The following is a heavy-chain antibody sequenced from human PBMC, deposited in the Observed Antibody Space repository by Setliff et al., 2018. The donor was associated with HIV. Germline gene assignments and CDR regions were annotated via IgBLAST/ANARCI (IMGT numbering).Heavy chain of an antibody. V-gene: IGHV4-61*02. Sequence: SETLSLTCTVSGGSLSSGYYYWSWVRQPAGKGLEWIGRIYSSGSTNYNPSLKSRVTISVDTSKNQFSLKLSSVTAADTAVYYRARDMGGGDWYFDLWGRGTLVTVSS. J-gene: IGHJ2*01. CDR3: ARDMGGGDWYFDL. D-gene: IGHD3-10*01. CDR1: GGSLSSGYYY. CDR2: IYSSGST.